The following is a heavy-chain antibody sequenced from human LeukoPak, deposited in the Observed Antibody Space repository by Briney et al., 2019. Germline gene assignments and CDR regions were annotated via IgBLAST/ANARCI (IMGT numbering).Heavy chain of an antibody. J-gene: IGHJ3*02. CDR1: GYTFTGYY. V-gene: IGHV1-2*02. CDR2: INPNSGGT. CDR3: ARDRAIGDFDAFDI. Sequence: ASVKVSCKASGYTFTGYYMHWVRQAPGQGLEWMGWINPNSGGTNYAQKFQGRVTMTRDTSISTAYMELSRLRSDDTAVYYCARDRAIGDFDAFDIWGQGTMVTVSS. D-gene: IGHD4-17*01.